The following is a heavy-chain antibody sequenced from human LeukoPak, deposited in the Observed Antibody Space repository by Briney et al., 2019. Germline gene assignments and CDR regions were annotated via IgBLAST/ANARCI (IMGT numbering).Heavy chain of an antibody. V-gene: IGHV3-21*01. CDR1: GFTFSSYG. CDR2: ISHSDDST. D-gene: IGHD5-18*01. J-gene: IGHJ4*02. Sequence: GGSLRLSCAASGFTFSSYGMTWVRQAPGKGLEWVSSISHSDDSTYYADSVKGRFTISRDNAKNSLYLQMNSLRAEDTAVYFCARDRWGYSYGGDWGQGTQVTVSS. CDR3: ARDRWGYSYGGD.